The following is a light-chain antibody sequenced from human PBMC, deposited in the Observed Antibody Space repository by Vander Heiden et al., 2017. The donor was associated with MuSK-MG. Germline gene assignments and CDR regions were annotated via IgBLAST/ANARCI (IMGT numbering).Light chain of an antibody. CDR2: WTS. J-gene: IGKJ4*01. CDR3: QQYYNTPLT. V-gene: IGKV4-1*01. CDR1: QSLLYSSDNKNY. Sequence: DIVMTQSPESLSVSLGERATINCKSSQSLLYSSDNKNYLAWYQQKPGQPPKLLIYWTSIRESGVPDRFSGSGSATDFTLTISSLQAEDVAVYYCQQYYNTPLTFGGGTRVEIK.